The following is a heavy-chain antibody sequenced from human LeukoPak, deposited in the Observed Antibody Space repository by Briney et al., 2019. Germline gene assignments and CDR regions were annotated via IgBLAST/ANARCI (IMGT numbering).Heavy chain of an antibody. CDR2: ISGSGGST. J-gene: IGHJ4*02. CDR3: ANDGNYDGSGEPHFADY. CDR1: GFTFSSYA. Sequence: QPGGSLRLSCAASGFTFSSYAMSSVRQAPGKGLEWVSAISGSGGSTYYADSVKGRFTISRDNSKNTLYLQMNSLRAEDTAVYYCANDGNYDGSGEPHFADYWGRGTLVTVSS. D-gene: IGHD3-10*01. V-gene: IGHV3-23*01.